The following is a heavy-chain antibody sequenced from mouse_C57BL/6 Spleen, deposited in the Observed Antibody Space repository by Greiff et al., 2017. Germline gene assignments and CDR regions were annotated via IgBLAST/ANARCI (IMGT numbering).Heavy chain of an antibody. CDR3: ARSEVYDGYPY. CDR1: GYTFTDYY. CDR2: IYPGSGNT. D-gene: IGHD2-3*01. J-gene: IGHJ2*01. V-gene: IGHV1-76*01. Sequence: VQLQQSGAELVRPGASVKLSCKASGYTFTDYYINWVKQRPGQGLEWIARIYPGSGNTYYNEKFKGKATLTAEKSSSTAYMQLSSLTSEDSAVYFCARSEVYDGYPYWGQGTNLTVSS.